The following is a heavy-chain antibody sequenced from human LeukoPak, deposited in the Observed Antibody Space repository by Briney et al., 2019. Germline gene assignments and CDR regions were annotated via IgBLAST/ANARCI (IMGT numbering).Heavy chain of an antibody. CDR2: ISNSGSTI. CDR3: TRDPRVVDY. J-gene: IGHJ4*02. V-gene: IGHV3-11*01. D-gene: IGHD6-6*01. CDR1: GFTFSDHF. Sequence: GGSLRLSCAASGFTFSDHFMTWIRQAPGKGLEWVSYISNSGSTIKYADAVKGRFTISRDNAKNSLYLQMNSLRAEDTAVYYCTRDPRVVDYWGQGTLVTVSS.